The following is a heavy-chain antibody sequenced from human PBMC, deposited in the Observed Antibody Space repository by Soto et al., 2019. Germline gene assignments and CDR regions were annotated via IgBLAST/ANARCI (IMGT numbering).Heavy chain of an antibody. Sequence: RGSLRLSCAASGFTFSSYAMHWVRQAPCKWLEGVAVISYDGSNKYYADSVKGRFTISRDNSKNTLYLQMNSLRAEDTAVYYCASLVGATITPSDYWGQGTLLTVPS. CDR2: ISYDGSNK. CDR1: GFTFSSYA. V-gene: IGHV3-30-3*01. CDR3: ASLVGATITPSDY. J-gene: IGHJ4*02. D-gene: IGHD1-26*01.